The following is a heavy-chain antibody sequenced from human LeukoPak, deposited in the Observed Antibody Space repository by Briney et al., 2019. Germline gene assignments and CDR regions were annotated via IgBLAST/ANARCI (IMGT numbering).Heavy chain of an antibody. D-gene: IGHD4-11*01. Sequence: GGSLRLSCAASGFTFSSYAMSWVRQAPGKGLEWVSAISGSGGSTYYADSVKGRFTISRDNSRTTLYLLMNSLRAEDTAVYYCAKDAAANVDYPYYFDYWGQGALVTVSS. CDR2: ISGSGGST. CDR1: GFTFSSYA. CDR3: AKDAAANVDYPYYFDY. V-gene: IGHV3-23*01. J-gene: IGHJ4*02.